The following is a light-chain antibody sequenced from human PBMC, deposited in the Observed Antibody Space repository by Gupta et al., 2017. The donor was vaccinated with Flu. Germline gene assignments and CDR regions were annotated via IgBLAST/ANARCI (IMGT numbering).Light chain of an antibody. CDR1: TSDVGNYDY. CDR2: SIT. J-gene: IGLJ2*01. Sequence: SVTISCTGSTSDVGNYDYVSWYQQHPGTAPKLMIYSITERPSGVPERFSGSKSGKTASLTISGLQAEDEASYYCCSYAGTFTFVFGGGTKLTVL. V-gene: IGLV2-11*01. CDR3: CSYAGTFTFV.